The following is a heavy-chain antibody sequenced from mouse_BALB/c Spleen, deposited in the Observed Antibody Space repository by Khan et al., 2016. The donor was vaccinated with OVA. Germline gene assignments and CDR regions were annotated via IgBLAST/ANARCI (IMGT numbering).Heavy chain of an antibody. Sequence: QIQLVQSGPELKKPGETVKISCKASGYTLTDYGMNWVKQAPGKGLKWMGWINTYTGETTYADDFKGRFAFSLVTSASTAYLPINNLKTEDQATYFCSRSNGNSWFAYWGQRTLVTVSA. CDR1: GYTLTDYG. CDR3: SRSNGNSWFAY. J-gene: IGHJ3*01. CDR2: INTYTGET. D-gene: IGHD2-1*01. V-gene: IGHV9-1*02.